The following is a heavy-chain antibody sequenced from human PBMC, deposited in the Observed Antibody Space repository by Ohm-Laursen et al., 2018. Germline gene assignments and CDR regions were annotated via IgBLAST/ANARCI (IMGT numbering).Heavy chain of an antibody. Sequence: SLRLSCAASGFTFSSYSMNWVRQAPGKGLEWVSSISSSSSYIYYADSVKGRFTISRDSAKNSLYLQMNSLRAEDTAVYYCARDILAYAFDIWGQGTMVTVSS. CDR2: ISSSSSYI. CDR1: GFTFSSYS. V-gene: IGHV3-21*01. D-gene: IGHD2-15*01. J-gene: IGHJ3*02. CDR3: ARDILAYAFDI.